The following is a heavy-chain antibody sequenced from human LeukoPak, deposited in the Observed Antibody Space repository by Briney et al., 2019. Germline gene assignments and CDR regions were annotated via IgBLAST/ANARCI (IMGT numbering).Heavy chain of an antibody. V-gene: IGHV4-39*01. CDR3: VRHTDYYYYYMDV. J-gene: IGHJ6*03. CDR2: IYYSGST. Sequence: SETLSLTCTVSGGSISSSSYYWGWIRQPPGKGLEWIGSIYYSGSTYYNPSLKSRVTISVDTSKNQFSLKLSSVTAADTAVYYCVRHTDYYYYYMDVWGKGTTVTVSS. CDR1: GGSISSSSYY.